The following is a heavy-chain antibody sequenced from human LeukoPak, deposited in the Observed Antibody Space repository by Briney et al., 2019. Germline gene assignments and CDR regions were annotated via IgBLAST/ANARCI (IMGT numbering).Heavy chain of an antibody. CDR3: AIVPKGYCSGGSCYFDY. V-gene: IGHV3-48*03. D-gene: IGHD2-15*01. CDR2: ISSSGSTI. J-gene: IGHJ4*02. Sequence: GGSLRLSCAASGFTFSSYEMNWVRQAPGKGLKGVSYISSSGSTIYYADSVKGRFTISRDNATTSLYLQMNSLRAEDTAVYYCAIVPKGYCSGGSCYFDYWGQGTLVTVSS. CDR1: GFTFSSYE.